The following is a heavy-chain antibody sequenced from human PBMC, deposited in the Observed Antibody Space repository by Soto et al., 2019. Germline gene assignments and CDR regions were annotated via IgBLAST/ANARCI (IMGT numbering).Heavy chain of an antibody. J-gene: IGHJ6*03. D-gene: IGHD2-21*01. CDR3: ARHGEDYYYYYMDV. Sequence: PSETLSLTCTVSGGSISSSSYYWGWIRQPPGKGLEWIGSIYYSGSTYYNPSLKSRVTISVDTSKNQFSLKLSSVTAADTAVYYCARHGEDYYYYYMDVWGKATTVTVSS. CDR2: IYYSGST. V-gene: IGHV4-39*01. CDR1: GGSISSSSYY.